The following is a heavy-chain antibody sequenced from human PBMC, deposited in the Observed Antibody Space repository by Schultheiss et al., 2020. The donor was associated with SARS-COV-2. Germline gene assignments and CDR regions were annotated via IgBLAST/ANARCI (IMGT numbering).Heavy chain of an antibody. Sequence: SETLSLTCTVSGGSISSSSYYWGWIRQPPGKGLEWIGYIYHSGSTNYNPSLKSRVTISVDTSNNQFSLKLSSVTAADTAVYYCARDSLDYYDSTEAFDIWGQGTMVTVSS. CDR1: GGSISSSSYY. CDR3: ARDSLDYYDSTEAFDI. D-gene: IGHD3-22*01. V-gene: IGHV4-39*07. CDR2: IYHSGST. J-gene: IGHJ3*02.